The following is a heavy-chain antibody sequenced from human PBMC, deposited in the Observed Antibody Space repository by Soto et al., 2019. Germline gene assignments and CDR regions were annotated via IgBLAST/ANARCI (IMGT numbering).Heavy chain of an antibody. D-gene: IGHD1-26*01. J-gene: IGHJ4*02. CDR1: GFTFSSYS. Sequence: GGSLRLSCAASGFTFSSYSMNWVRQAPGKGLEWVAYISSGRSTIYYADSVKGRFTISRDNAKNMLYLQMDSLRAEDTAIYYCARDGVGTTTYFGYFDYWGLGTLVIVSS. V-gene: IGHV3-48*01. CDR3: ARDGVGTTTYFGYFDY. CDR2: ISSGRSTI.